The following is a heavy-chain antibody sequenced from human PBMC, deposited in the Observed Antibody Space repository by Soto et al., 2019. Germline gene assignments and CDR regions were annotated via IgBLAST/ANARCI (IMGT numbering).Heavy chain of an antibody. Sequence: VQLVESGGGLVQPGGSLRLSCAGSGFTVTDNHMTWVRQAPGRGPEWVSTIYYNGNTFHADSVWGRFTISRDTSKNMLYLQMNSLRAEDTAVYYCATGGDTSTDGYWCQGTLVTVSS. CDR1: GFTVTDNH. V-gene: IGHV3-53*01. CDR2: IYYNGNT. J-gene: IGHJ4*02. CDR3: ATGGDTSTDGY. D-gene: IGHD1-26*01.